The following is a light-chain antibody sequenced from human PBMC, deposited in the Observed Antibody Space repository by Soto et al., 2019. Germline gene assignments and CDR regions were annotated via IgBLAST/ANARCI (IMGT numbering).Light chain of an antibody. V-gene: IGKV1-33*01. J-gene: IGKJ4*01. CDR3: QQFAHLPT. Sequence: DIQMTQFPSSLSSSIGDRVTISCQASQDISKSLNWYQQKPGKAPKVLIYDASNLETGVPSRFSGAGSGTEFTLTITTLQPEDVATYYCQQFAHLPTFGGGTKVEIK. CDR1: QDISKS. CDR2: DAS.